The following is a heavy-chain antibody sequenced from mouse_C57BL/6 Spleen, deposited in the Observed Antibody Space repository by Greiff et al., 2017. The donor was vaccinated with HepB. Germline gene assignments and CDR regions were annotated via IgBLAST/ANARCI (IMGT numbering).Heavy chain of an antibody. CDR1: GYTFTDYN. V-gene: IGHV1-18*01. CDR2: INPNNGGT. CDR3: ARFDYDVDYYAMDY. Sequence: EVQLQQSGPELVKPGASVKIPCKASGYTFTDYNMDWVKQSHGKSLEWIGDINPNNGGTIYNQKFKGKATLTVDKSSSTAYMELRSLTSEDTAVYYCARFDYDVDYYAMDYWGQGTSVTVSS. D-gene: IGHD2-4*01. J-gene: IGHJ4*01.